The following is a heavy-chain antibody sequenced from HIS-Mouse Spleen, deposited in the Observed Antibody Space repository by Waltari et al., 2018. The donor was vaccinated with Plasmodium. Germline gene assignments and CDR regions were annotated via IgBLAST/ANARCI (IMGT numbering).Heavy chain of an antibody. Sequence: QVQLQQWGAGLLKPSETLSLTCAVYGGSFSGYYWSWIRQPPGKGLEWIGEINHSGITNSNPSLNSRVTISVDTSKNQFSLKLISVPAADTAVYYCASSGSGSYYYWGQGTLVTVSS. CDR3: ASSGSGSYYY. V-gene: IGHV4-34*01. D-gene: IGHD3-10*01. CDR1: GGSFSGYY. J-gene: IGHJ4*02. CDR2: INHSGIT.